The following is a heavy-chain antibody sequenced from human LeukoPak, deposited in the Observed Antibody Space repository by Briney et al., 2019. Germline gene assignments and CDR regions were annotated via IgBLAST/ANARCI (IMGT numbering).Heavy chain of an antibody. Sequence: PGGSLRLSCAASGFTFSDYYMSWIRQAPGKGLGWVSTLSGSDSSTYYADSVKGRFIFSRDNSKNTLYLQMNSLRAEDTAVFYCARHLQTIQKYFDLWGRGTLVTVSS. CDR1: GFTFSDYY. J-gene: IGHJ2*01. D-gene: IGHD5-24*01. CDR2: LSGSDSST. V-gene: IGHV3-23*01. CDR3: ARHLQTIQKYFDL.